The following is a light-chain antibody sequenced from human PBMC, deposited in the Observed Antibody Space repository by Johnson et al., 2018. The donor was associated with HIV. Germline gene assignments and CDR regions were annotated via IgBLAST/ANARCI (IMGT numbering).Light chain of an antibody. CDR2: DNN. V-gene: IGLV1-51*01. CDR3: ATWDSSLTSPYV. J-gene: IGLJ1*01. CDR1: SSNIGNNY. Sequence: SAAPGQKVTISCSGSSSNIGNNYVSWYQQLPGTAPKLLIYDNNKRPSGIPDRFSGSKSGTSATLGITGLQTGDEADYYCATWDSSLTSPYVFGTGTKVTVL.